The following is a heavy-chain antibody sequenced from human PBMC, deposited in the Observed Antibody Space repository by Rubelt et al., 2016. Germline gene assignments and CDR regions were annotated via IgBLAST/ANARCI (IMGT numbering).Heavy chain of an antibody. J-gene: IGHJ5*02. D-gene: IGHD3-22*01. CDR1: GGSISSSSSY. V-gene: IGHV4-31*03. CDR2: IYYSGNT. Sequence: QLQLQESGPGLGRPSETLSLTCTVSGGSISSSSSYWGWIRQLPGKGLEWIGYIYYSGNTYYNPSFKSRVFISVDTSKNQFSLKLSSVTAADTAVYYCARRDYYDSSGYPNSFDPWGQGTLVIVSS. CDR3: ARRDYYDSSGYPNSFDP.